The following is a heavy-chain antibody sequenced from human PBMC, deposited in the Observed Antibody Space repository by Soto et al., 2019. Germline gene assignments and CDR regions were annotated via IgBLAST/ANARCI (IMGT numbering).Heavy chain of an antibody. CDR1: GYTFTRYA. D-gene: IGHD1-26*01. V-gene: IGHV1-2*04. J-gene: IGHJ4*01. Sequence: ASVKVSCKASGYTFTRYAMHWVRQAPGQRLEWMGWINPKNGGTNYAQKIQGWVTMTRDTSISTVYMEVTTDDTAVYYCAREAGSLRGAKNLDYWAHGTLVTVSS. CDR3: AREAGSLRGAKNLDY. CDR2: INPKNGGT.